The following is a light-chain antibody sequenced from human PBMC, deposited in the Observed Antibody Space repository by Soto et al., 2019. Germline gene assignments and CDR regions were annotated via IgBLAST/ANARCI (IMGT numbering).Light chain of an antibody. Sequence: QSALTQPPSVSGSPGQSVTISCTGTSSDVGSYNRVSWYQQPPGTAPKLMIYEVSNRPSGVPGRFSGSKSGNTASLTISGLQAEDEAEYYCTSYTSSSTFVFGTGTKLTVL. CDR1: SSDVGSYNR. V-gene: IGLV2-18*02. J-gene: IGLJ1*01. CDR3: TSYTSSSTFV. CDR2: EVS.